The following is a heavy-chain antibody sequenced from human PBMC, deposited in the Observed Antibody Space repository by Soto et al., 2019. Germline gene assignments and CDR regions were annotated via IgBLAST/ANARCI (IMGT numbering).Heavy chain of an antibody. Sequence: SGPTLVNPTQTLTLTCTFSGFARSARGVGVGWIRQPPGKALEWLALIYWDGDKWYGPSLKNRATITKDTSKNQVVLTMTNMDPVDTATYYCALVVPAAMSRYWFDPWGQGTLVTVSS. D-gene: IGHD2-2*01. J-gene: IGHJ5*02. V-gene: IGHV2-5*05. CDR2: IYWDGDK. CDR3: ALVVPAAMSRYWFDP. CDR1: GFARSARGVG.